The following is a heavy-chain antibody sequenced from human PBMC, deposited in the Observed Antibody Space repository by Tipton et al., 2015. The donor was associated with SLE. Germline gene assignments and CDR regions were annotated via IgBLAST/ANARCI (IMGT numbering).Heavy chain of an antibody. D-gene: IGHD6-6*01. CDR3: AAEYYSSSWIHPIDF. V-gene: IGHV4-59*03. CDR2: VSYSGTT. CDR1: GGSITSHY. Sequence: TLSLTCTVSGGSITSHYWNWIRQPQGKGLEWIGYVSYSGTTSYKPSLESRVTISVDRAKNQFSLKLRSVTAADTAVYYCAAEYYSSSWIHPIDFWGQGMLVTVSS. J-gene: IGHJ4*02.